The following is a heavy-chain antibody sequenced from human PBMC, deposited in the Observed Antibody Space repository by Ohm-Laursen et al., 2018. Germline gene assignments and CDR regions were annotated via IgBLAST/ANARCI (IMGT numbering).Heavy chain of an antibody. J-gene: IGHJ4*02. V-gene: IGHV3-33*03. CDR3: VGGRGWSE. Sequence: LRLSCSASGFIFRNFGMHWVRQAPGKGLEWVAAIWYDGSNKYYVDSVKGRFTISRDNAKNSLYLQMNSLRVEDTAVYYFVGGRGWSEWGQGTLVTVSS. CDR2: IWYDGSNK. CDR1: GFIFRNFG. D-gene: IGHD6-19*01.